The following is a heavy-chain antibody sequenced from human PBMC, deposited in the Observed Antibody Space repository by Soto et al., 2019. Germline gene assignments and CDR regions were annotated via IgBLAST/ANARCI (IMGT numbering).Heavy chain of an antibody. V-gene: IGHV4-31*03. D-gene: IGHD3-16*01. J-gene: IGHJ4*02. CDR3: ARDKDLQPTVWGF. CDR1: VDSMATGGHY. CDR2: VYYSGAT. Sequence: SETLSLTCTVSVDSMATGGHYYNWIRQVPGKGLEWIGYVYYSGATHYTPSLRARATISRDTSKNQSSLRLISVTAANTALYYCARDKDLQPTVWGFWGQGIQVTVSS.